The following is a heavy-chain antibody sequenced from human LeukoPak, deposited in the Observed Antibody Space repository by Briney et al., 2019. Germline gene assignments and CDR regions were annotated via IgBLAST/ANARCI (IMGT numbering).Heavy chain of an antibody. CDR1: GGSISSSSYY. D-gene: IGHD3-3*01. V-gene: IGHV4-39*07. Sequence: PSETLSLTCTVSGGSISSSSYYWGWIRQSPGKGLEWIGSIHYSGGTHYHPSLESRVTISVDTSKNQFSLKLSSATAADTAVYYCAREGDFWSDYYSSWGQGTLVTVSS. J-gene: IGHJ4*02. CDR2: IHYSGGT. CDR3: AREGDFWSDYYSS.